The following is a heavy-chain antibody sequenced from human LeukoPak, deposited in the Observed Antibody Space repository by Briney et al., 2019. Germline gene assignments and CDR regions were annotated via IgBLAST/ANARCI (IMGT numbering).Heavy chain of an antibody. V-gene: IGHV5-51*01. D-gene: IGHD2-21*01. Sequence: GESLQISCMASGYSFTTYWIGWVRQMPGKDLEWMGIMSPADSDTRYSPSSQGRVTMSADKSVSTAYLQWSSLKASDTAIYYCARGVIRGGHFFDDWGQGTQVIVSS. CDR1: GYSFTTYW. J-gene: IGHJ4*02. CDR3: ARGVIRGGHFFDD. CDR2: MSPADSDT.